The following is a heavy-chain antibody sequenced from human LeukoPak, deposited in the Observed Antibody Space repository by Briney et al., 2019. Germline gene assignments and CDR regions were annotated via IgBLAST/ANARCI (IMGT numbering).Heavy chain of an antibody. CDR1: GFAFSTSG. CDR2: ISYDGSEK. Sequence: GGSLRLSCATSGFAFSTSGMHCVRQAPDRGREWVAFISYDGSEKYYADSVRGRFTISRDTYKNTLSLQVNTLRDEDTAMYYCASNILFVFYIWDRETMVTVP. D-gene: IGHD2/OR15-2a*01. CDR3: ASNILFVFYI. V-gene: IGHV3-33*05. J-gene: IGHJ3*02.